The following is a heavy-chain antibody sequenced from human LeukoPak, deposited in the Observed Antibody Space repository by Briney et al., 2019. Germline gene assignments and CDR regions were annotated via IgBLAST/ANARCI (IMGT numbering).Heavy chain of an antibody. D-gene: IGHD3-3*01. J-gene: IGHJ4*02. CDR1: GYSFTSYW. CDR2: IYPGDSDT. CDR3: ARRPYYDFWSGYYTPFDY. V-gene: IGHV5-51*01. Sequence: GESLKISCQGSGYSFTSYWIAWVRQLPGKGLEWTGNIYPGDSDTRYSPSFQGQVTISADKSINTAYLQWSSLKASDTAMYYCARRPYYDFWSGYYTPFDYWGQGTLVTVSS.